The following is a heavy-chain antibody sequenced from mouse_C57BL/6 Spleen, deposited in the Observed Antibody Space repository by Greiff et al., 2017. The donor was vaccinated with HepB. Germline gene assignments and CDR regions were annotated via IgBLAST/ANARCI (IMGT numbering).Heavy chain of an antibody. V-gene: IGHV3-6*01. D-gene: IGHD1-1*01. CDR1: GYSITSGYY. J-gene: IGHJ1*03. Sequence: DVQLQESGPGLVKPSQSLSLTCSVTGYSITSGYYWNWIRQFPGNKLEWMGYISYDGSNNYNPSLKNRISITRDTSKNQFFLKLNSVTTEDTATYYCARSSSYWYFDVWGTGTTVTVSS. CDR3: ARSSSYWYFDV. CDR2: ISYDGSN.